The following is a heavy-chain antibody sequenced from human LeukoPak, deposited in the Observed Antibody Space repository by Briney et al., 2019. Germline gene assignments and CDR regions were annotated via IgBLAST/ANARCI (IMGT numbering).Heavy chain of an antibody. CDR1: GGSISSSNW. D-gene: IGHD2-2*01. CDR3: ASGIAYYQPSKNAFDF. Sequence: SETLSLTCAVSGGSISSSNWWSWVRQPPGKGLEWIGEIYHSGSTNHNPSLKSRVTISVDKSKNQFSLKLSSVTAADTAVYYCASGIAYYQPSKNAFDFWGQGTMVIVSS. J-gene: IGHJ3*01. CDR2: IYHSGST. V-gene: IGHV4-4*02.